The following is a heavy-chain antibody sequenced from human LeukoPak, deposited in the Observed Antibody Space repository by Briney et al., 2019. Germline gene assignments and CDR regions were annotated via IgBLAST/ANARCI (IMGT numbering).Heavy chain of an antibody. CDR2: IYYSGST. Sequence: PSETLSLTCTVSGCSISSSSYYWGWIRQPPGKGLEWIGSIYYSGSTYYNPSLKSRVTISVDTSKNQFSLKLSSVTAADTAVSYCARGRMWLRSFDYWGQGTLVTVSS. V-gene: IGHV4-39*01. CDR1: GCSISSSSYY. D-gene: IGHD5-12*01. CDR3: ARGRMWLRSFDY. J-gene: IGHJ4*02.